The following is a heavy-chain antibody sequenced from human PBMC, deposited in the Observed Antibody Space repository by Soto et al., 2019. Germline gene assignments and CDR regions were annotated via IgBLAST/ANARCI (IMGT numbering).Heavy chain of an antibody. CDR1: GDSVSSNSAA. D-gene: IGHD2-2*01. CDR3: AIEILVVVVPAAMRPYYYYGMDV. J-gene: IGHJ6*02. Sequence: QTLSLTCAISGDSVSSNSAAWNWIRQSPSRGLEWLGRTYYRSKWYNDYAVTVKSRITINPDTSKNQFSLQLKSVTPEDTVVFYCAIEILVVVVPAAMRPYYYYGMDVWGQGTTVTVSS. CDR2: TYYRSKWYN. V-gene: IGHV6-1*01.